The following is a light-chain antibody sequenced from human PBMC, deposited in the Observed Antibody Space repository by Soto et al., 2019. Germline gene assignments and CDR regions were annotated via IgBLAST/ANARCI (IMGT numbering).Light chain of an antibody. CDR3: QQYGSSPRT. J-gene: IGKJ1*01. V-gene: IGKV3-20*01. CDR1: QSVSSN. CDR2: GAF. Sequence: ETVLTQSPGTLSLSPGERATLSCRASQSVSSNLAWYQQKPGQAPRLLIYGAFKRATGIPDRFSGSGSGTDFTLTISRMEPEDFAVYCCQQYGSSPRTFGQGTKVDNK.